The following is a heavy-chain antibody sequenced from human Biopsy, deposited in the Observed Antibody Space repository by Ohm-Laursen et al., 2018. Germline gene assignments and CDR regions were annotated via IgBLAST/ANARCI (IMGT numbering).Heavy chain of an antibody. CDR2: VYWDDDK. Sequence: TQTLTLTCTFSGFSLNTGGVGVGWIRQPPGKALQWLALVYWDDDKRYSPTLKNRLTITKDTSQNQVVPTMTNMEPVDTGTYYCAHSAGSDGFNLDFDYWGQGTLVTVPS. D-gene: IGHD5-24*01. V-gene: IGHV2-5*02. CDR1: GFSLNTGGVG. CDR3: AHSAGSDGFNLDFDY. J-gene: IGHJ4*02.